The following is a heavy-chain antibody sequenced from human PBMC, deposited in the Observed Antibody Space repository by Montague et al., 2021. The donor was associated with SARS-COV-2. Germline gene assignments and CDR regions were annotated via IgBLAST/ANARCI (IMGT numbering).Heavy chain of an antibody. CDR2: ISSNGKT. D-gene: IGHD2-2*01. V-gene: IGHV4-59*11. CDR1: GGSINDHY. J-gene: IGHJ3*01. CDR3: AKEREVVRAARTLVAFDL. Sequence: SEILSLTCTVSGGSINDHYRSWIRQSPGKGLEWIGYISSNGKTNYNPSLKSRVSISVDTSKNQFTLKLTSVTAADTAMYYCAKEREVVRAARTLVAFDLWGQGTMVTVSS.